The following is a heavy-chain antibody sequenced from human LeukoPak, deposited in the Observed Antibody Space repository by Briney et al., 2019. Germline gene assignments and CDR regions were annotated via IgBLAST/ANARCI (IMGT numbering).Heavy chain of an antibody. Sequence: PSQTLSLTCAISGDSVSSNSAAWNWIRQSPSRGREWLGRTYYRSKWYNDYAVSVKSRITINPDTSKNQFSLQLNSVTPEDTAVYYCARDTGPEQLNHSDYWGQGTLVTVSS. CDR1: GDSVSSNSAA. D-gene: IGHD6-13*01. CDR3: ARDTGPEQLNHSDY. V-gene: IGHV6-1*01. CDR2: TYYRSKWYN. J-gene: IGHJ4*02.